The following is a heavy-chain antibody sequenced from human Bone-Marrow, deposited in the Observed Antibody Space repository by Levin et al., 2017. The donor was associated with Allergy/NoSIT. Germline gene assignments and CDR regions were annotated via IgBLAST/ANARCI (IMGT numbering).Heavy chain of an antibody. Sequence: SQTLSLPCAISGDRVSSNSAAWNWIRQSPSRGLEWLGRTYYRSKWKNDYAVSVKSRIKVNPDTSRNQFSLQLNSVTPEDTAVYYCVREGGMAEAAFDYWGQGTLVTVSS. CDR1: GDRVSSNSAA. CDR3: VREGGMAEAAFDY. J-gene: IGHJ4*02. V-gene: IGHV6-1*01. CDR2: TYYRSKWKN. D-gene: IGHD6-19*01.